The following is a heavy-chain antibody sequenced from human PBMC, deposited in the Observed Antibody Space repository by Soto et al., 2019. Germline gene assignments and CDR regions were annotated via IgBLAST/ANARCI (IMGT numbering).Heavy chain of an antibody. V-gene: IGHV1-18*01. D-gene: IGHD3-22*01. J-gene: IGHJ6*02. CDR2: ISAYNGNT. CDR1: GYTFTSYG. Sequence: ASVKVSCKASGYTFTSYGISWVRQAPGQGLEWMGWISAYNGNTNYAQKLQGRVTMTTDTSTSTAYMELRSLRSDDSAVYYCARVGYYYDSSGYYHYYYGMDVWGQGTTVTVSS. CDR3: ARVGYYYDSSGYYHYYYGMDV.